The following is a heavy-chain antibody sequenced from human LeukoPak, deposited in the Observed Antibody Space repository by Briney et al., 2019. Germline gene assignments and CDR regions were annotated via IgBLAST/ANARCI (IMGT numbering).Heavy chain of an antibody. D-gene: IGHD3-3*01. CDR1: GFTFDDYA. Sequence: GGSLRLSCAVSGFTFDDYAMHWVRQVPGKGLEWVSGINWNSDSIGYADSVKGRFTISRDNARNFLYLQMNSLRAEDTAVYYCARGDPIYDFWSGGDHWGQGSLVSVSS. CDR3: ARGDPIYDFWSGGDH. V-gene: IGHV3-9*01. CDR2: INWNSDSI. J-gene: IGHJ4*02.